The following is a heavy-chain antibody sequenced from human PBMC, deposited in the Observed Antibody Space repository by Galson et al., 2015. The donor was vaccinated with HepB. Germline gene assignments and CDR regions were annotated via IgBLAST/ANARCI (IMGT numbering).Heavy chain of an antibody. CDR2: INPSGGST. Sequence: SVKVSCKASGYTFTSYYMHWVRQAPGQGLEWMGIINPSGGSTSYAQKLQGRVTMTRDTSTSTVYMELSSLRSEDTAVYYCARDLSFSGYEDWFDPWGQGTLVTVSS. CDR1: GYTFTSYY. D-gene: IGHD5-12*01. V-gene: IGHV1-46*04. J-gene: IGHJ5*02. CDR3: ARDLSFSGYEDWFDP.